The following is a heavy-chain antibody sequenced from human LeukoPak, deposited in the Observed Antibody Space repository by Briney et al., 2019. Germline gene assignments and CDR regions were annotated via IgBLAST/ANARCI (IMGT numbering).Heavy chain of an antibody. J-gene: IGHJ4*02. CDR2: ISGSGGST. CDR3: AKGKPWYYYDSSGYPFDY. D-gene: IGHD3-22*01. V-gene: IGHV3-23*01. CDR1: GFTFSSYA. Sequence: PGGSLRLSCAASGFTFSSYAMSWVRQAPGKGLEWVSAISGSGGSTYYADSVKGRFTISRDNSKNTLYLQMNSLRAEDTAVYYCAKGKPWYYYDSSGYPFDYWGQGTLVTVSS.